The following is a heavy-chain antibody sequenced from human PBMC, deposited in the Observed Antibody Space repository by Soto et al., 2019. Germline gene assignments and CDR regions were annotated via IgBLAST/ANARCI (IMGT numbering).Heavy chain of an antibody. CDR3: ARFRGSGGSCYFDS. J-gene: IGHJ4*02. D-gene: IGHD2-15*01. Sequence: XAGKVCCKASGYKFVNHYSHWVRQAPGVGLEWMGIISPNGGGTDYAQKFQGRVTISVDTSKNQFSIKLSPVTAADTAVYYCARFRGSGGSCYFDSCGQRTLVTVSS. V-gene: IGHV1-46*01. CDR1: GYKFVNHY. CDR2: ISPNGGGT.